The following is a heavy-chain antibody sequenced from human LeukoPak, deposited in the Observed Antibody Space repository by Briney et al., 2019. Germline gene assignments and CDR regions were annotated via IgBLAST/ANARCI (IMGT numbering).Heavy chain of an antibody. D-gene: IGHD3-22*01. J-gene: IGHJ5*02. CDR3: AREDGSTGYDDL. V-gene: IGHV4-39*07. CDR1: GGSISISVSN. Sequence: SETLSLTCTVSGGSISISVSNWGWFRQPPGKGREGIGSIYFIGSTYYNPSLKSRVTISVDTSKNQFSLKLSSVTAADTAVYYCAREDGSTGYDDLWGQGTLVTVSS. CDR2: IYFIGST.